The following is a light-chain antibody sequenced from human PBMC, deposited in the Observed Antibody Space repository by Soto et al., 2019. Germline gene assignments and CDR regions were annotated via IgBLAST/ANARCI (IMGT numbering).Light chain of an antibody. CDR2: DAS. J-gene: IGKJ1*01. CDR1: QSISSW. Sequence: IQMTQSPSTLSASVGDRVTITCRASQSISSWLAWYQQKPGKAPKLLIYDASSLESGVPSRFSGSGSGTEFTLTFSSLQPDDFATYYCQQYNSYWTFGQGTKV. CDR3: QQYNSYWT. V-gene: IGKV1-5*01.